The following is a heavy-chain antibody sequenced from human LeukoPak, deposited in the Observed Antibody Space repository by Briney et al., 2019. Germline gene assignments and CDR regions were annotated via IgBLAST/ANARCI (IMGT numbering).Heavy chain of an antibody. CDR1: GGSTSSSTYY. CDR3: ARHLTHGNDYFYYGMDV. D-gene: IGHD5-24*01. V-gene: IGHV4-39*01. CDR2: IYYSGSP. Sequence: PSETLSLTCTVSGGSTSSSTYYWGWIRQPPRRGLEWIGSIYYSGSPYHNPSLKSRVTMSVDTSKNQFSLKLSSVTAADTAVYFCARHLTHGNDYFYYGMDVWGQGTTVTVSS. J-gene: IGHJ6*02.